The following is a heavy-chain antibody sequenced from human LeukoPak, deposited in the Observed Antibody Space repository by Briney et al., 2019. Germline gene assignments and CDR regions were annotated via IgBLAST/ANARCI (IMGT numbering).Heavy chain of an antibody. D-gene: IGHD5-18*01. CDR3: ARERSLNTASLGY. V-gene: IGHV3-33*08. Sequence: GGSQRLSCAASGFTFSDYWMHWVRQAPGKGLEWVAVIWSDGNNKHYADSVKGRFTISRDNSNNTLYLQMYSLRAEDTALYYCARERSLNTASLGYWGHGTLVTVSS. J-gene: IGHJ4*01. CDR2: IWSDGNNK. CDR1: GFTFSDYW.